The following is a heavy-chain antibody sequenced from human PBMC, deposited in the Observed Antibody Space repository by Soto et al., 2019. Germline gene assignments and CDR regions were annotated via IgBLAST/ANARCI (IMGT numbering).Heavy chain of an antibody. CDR2: IYPGDSDT. D-gene: IGHD6-13*01. V-gene: IGHV5-51*01. Sequence: PGEYLKVSCHGSGYNFRHYYIAWVRQMPGRGLEWVGPIYPGDSDTRYNPSVQGQVTISVDRSTDTAYLQWIRLMASDSGTYYCAKPRKVKTADGKMCFESWGQGTLVTVSS. J-gene: IGHJ4*02. CDR3: AKPRKVKTADGKMCFES. CDR1: GYNFRHYY.